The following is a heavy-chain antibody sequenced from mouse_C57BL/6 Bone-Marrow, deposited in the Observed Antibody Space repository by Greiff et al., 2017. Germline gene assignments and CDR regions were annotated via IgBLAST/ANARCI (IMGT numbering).Heavy chain of an antibody. CDR3: YYYGSSLRRDFDV. J-gene: IGHJ1*03. V-gene: IGHV1-26*01. CDR2: INPNNGGT. D-gene: IGHD1-1*01. Sequence: EVQPQQSGPELVKPGASVKISCKASGYTFTDYYMNWVKQSHGKSLEWIGDINPNNGGTSYNQKFKGKATLTVDKSYSTAYMELLSLTSEDSAVYYCYYYGSSLRRDFDVWGTGTTVTVSS. CDR1: GYTFTDYY.